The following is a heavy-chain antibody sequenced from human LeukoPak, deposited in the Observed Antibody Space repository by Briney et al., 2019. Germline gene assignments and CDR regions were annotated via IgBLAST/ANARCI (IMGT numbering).Heavy chain of an antibody. CDR1: GGSFSGYY. Sequence: SETLSLTCAVYGGSFSGYYWSWIRQPAGKGLEWIGRIYTSGSTNYNPSLKSRVTMSVDTSKNQFSLKLSSVTAADTAVYYCARDRAGSGSPSWFDPWGQGTLVTVSS. CDR2: IYTSGST. V-gene: IGHV4-4*07. CDR3: ARDRAGSGSPSWFDP. D-gene: IGHD3-10*01. J-gene: IGHJ5*02.